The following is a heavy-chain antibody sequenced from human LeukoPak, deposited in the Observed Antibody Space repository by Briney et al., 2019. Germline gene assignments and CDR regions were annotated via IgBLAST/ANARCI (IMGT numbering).Heavy chain of an antibody. V-gene: IGHV3-9*01. CDR3: AKDNRRHYTSGPNPDSLH. CDR1: GFTLDDYA. CDR2: ISWNSGSI. D-gene: IGHD6-19*01. Sequence: PGGSLRLSCAASGFTLDDYAMHWVRQAPGKGLEWVSGISWNSGSIGYADSVKGRFTISRDNARNSLYLQMNNLRAEDTALYYCAKDNRRHYTSGPNPDSLHWGQGALVTVSS. J-gene: IGHJ4*02.